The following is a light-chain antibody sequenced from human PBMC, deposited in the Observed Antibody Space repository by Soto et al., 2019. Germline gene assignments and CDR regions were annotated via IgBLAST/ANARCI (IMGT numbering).Light chain of an antibody. CDR2: GTS. CDR1: QSVSSDY. Sequence: EIVLTQSPGTLSLSPGERATVSCRASQSVSSDYVAWYQQKPGQPPRLLIYGTSSRATDVPDRFSGSGSGTHFTLTISRLEPEDVAVYYCQQYYSSLPTFGQGTKLEIK. CDR3: QQYYSSLPT. V-gene: IGKV3-20*01. J-gene: IGKJ2*01.